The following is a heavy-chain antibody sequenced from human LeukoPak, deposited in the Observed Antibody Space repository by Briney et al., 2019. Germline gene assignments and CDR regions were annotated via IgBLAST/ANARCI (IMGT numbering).Heavy chain of an antibody. Sequence: PSETLSLTCAVYGGSFSGYYWSWIRQPPGKGLEWIGEINHSGSTNYNPSLKSRVTISVDTSKNQFSLKLSSVTAADTAVYYCAHDEYGDYLFDYWGQGTLVTVSS. J-gene: IGHJ4*02. CDR3: AHDEYGDYLFDY. D-gene: IGHD4-17*01. CDR1: GGSFSGYY. CDR2: INHSGST. V-gene: IGHV4-34*01.